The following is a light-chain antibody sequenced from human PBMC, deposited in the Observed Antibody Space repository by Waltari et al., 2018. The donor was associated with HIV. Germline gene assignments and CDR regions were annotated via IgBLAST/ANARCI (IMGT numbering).Light chain of an antibody. CDR2: VNN. V-gene: IGLV1-44*01. CDR3: AAWDDSLNGWV. Sequence: QSVLTQPPSASGTPGQRVSISCSGGRSNLGSNTVNWYQELPGTAPKLIIYVNNQRPAGVPYRFLAFNSGPSASLAISVLQSEDEATYYCAAWDDSLNGWVFGGGTKLTVL. CDR1: RSNLGSNT. J-gene: IGLJ3*02.